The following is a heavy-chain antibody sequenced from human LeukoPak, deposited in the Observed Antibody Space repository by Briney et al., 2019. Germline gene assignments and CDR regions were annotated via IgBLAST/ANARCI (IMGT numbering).Heavy chain of an antibody. CDR1: GFTFSSYA. CDR2: ISYDGSNK. V-gene: IGHV3-30*01. Sequence: GRSLRLSCAASGFTFSSYAMHWVRQAPGKGLEWVAVISYDGSNKYYADSVKGRFTICRDNSKNTLYLQMNSLRAEDTAVYYCARVRGPWRAAAEVWFDPWGQGTLVTVSS. J-gene: IGHJ5*02. CDR3: ARVRGPWRAAAEVWFDP. D-gene: IGHD6-13*01.